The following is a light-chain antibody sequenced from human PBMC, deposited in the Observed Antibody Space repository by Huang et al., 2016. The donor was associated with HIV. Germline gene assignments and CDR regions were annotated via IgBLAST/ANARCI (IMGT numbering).Light chain of an antibody. CDR2: DAS. CDR1: QDIRSN. V-gene: IGKV1-16*02. J-gene: IGKJ4*01. Sequence: DIQMTQSPSSLSASVGDRVTITCRASQDIRSNLAWFQQIPGKAPKSLIDDASTVQSGVPSKFSGNGYGTDFTLTISSLQPEDIATYYCQQSNTFPLTFGGGTKVEI. CDR3: QQSNTFPLT.